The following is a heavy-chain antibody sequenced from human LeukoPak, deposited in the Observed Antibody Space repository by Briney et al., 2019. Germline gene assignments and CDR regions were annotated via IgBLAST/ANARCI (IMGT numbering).Heavy chain of an antibody. V-gene: IGHV3-30*18. J-gene: IGHJ6*02. D-gene: IGHD3-3*01. Sequence: QPGGSQRLSCAASGFTFSSHGMHWVRQAPGKGLEWVAVISYDGNNKYYADSVKGRFTISRDNANNTLYLQMNSLRPEDTALYHCAKDKDFWSGYYRGLPYFYGLDVWGQGTTVIVSS. CDR1: GFTFSSHG. CDR2: ISYDGNNK. CDR3: AKDKDFWSGYYRGLPYFYGLDV.